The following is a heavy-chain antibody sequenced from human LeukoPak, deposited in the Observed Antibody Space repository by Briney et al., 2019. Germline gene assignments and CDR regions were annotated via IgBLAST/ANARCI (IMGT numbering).Heavy chain of an antibody. Sequence: ASVKVSCKASGYTFSGYYMHWVRQAPGQGLEWMGWINPNSGGTNYAQKFQGRVTMTRDTSISTAYMELSRLRSDDTAVYYCARDLGGYGDYPNWFDPWGQGTLVTVSS. CDR1: GYTFSGYY. CDR2: INPNSGGT. V-gene: IGHV1-2*02. J-gene: IGHJ5*02. D-gene: IGHD4-17*01. CDR3: ARDLGGYGDYPNWFDP.